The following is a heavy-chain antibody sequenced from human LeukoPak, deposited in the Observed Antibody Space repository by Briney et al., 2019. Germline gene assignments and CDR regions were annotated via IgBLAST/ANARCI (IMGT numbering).Heavy chain of an antibody. V-gene: IGHV3-9*01. CDR3: AKTRGAAAGLFDY. CDR1: GFTFDDYA. CDR2: ISWNSGSI. J-gene: IGHJ4*02. D-gene: IGHD6-13*01. Sequence: PGGSLRLSCAASGFTFDDYAMHWVRQAPGKGLGWVSGISWNSGSIGYADSVKGRFTISRDNAKKSLYLQMNSLRAEDTALYYCAKTRGAAAGLFDYWGQGTLVTVSS.